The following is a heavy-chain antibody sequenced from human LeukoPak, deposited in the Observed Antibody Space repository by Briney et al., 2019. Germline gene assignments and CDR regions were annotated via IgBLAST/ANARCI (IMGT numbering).Heavy chain of an antibody. CDR2: ISGSGGST. CDR3: AKGGGDKAAVNYFDY. Sequence: GGSLRLSCAASGFTFSSYSMNWVRQAPGKGLEWVSAISGSGGSTYYADSVKGRFTISRDNSKNTLYLQMNSLRAEDTAVYYCAKGGGDKAAVNYFDYWGQGTLVTVSS. V-gene: IGHV3-23*01. J-gene: IGHJ4*02. CDR1: GFTFSSYS. D-gene: IGHD6-13*01.